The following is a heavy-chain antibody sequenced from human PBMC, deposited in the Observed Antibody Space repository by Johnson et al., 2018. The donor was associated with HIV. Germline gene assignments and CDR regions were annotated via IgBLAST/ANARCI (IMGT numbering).Heavy chain of an antibody. Sequence: QVQLVESGGGVVQPGRSLRLSCAASGFTFSNYAIHWVRQAPGKGLEWVALISYDGSNKYYADSVKGRFTISRDNSKSRLYLQTDSLRADDTAVYYCARTSGSYYERDAFDIWGQGTMVTVSS. J-gene: IGHJ3*02. V-gene: IGHV3-30*04. CDR1: GFTFSNYA. CDR3: ARTSGSYYERDAFDI. CDR2: ISYDGSNK. D-gene: IGHD1-26*01.